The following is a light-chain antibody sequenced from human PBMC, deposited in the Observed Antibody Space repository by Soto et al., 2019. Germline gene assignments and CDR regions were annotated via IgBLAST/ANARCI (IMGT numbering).Light chain of an antibody. Sequence: IQMTQSHSTLSGSVGDRVTITCRASQTISGLLAWYQQRPGKAPNLLIFDASTLESGVPSRFSGSGSGTTFTLTISSLQSDDFATYYCLQYNGYYRTFGQGTKVDIK. CDR1: QTISGL. V-gene: IGKV1-5*01. J-gene: IGKJ1*01. CDR2: DAS. CDR3: LQYNGYYRT.